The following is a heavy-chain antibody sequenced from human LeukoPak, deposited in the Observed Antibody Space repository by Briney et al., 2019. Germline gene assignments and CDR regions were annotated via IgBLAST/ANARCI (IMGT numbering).Heavy chain of an antibody. CDR1: GFTFSSYG. D-gene: IGHD3-22*01. CDR2: ISYDGSNK. J-gene: IGHJ4*02. V-gene: IGHV3-30*03. CDR3: ARGYYDSKINFDY. Sequence: GGSLRLSCAASGFTFSSYGMHWVRQAPGKGLEWVAVISYDGSNKYYADSVKGRFTISRDNSKNTLYLQMNSLRAEDTAVYYCARGYYDSKINFDYWGQGTLVTVSS.